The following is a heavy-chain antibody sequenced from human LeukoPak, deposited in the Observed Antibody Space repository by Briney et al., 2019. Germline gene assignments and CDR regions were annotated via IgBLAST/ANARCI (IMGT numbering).Heavy chain of an antibody. Sequence: GGSLRLSCAASGFTFSTYWMHWVRQAPGKGLVWVSRLNSDGSTTSYADSVKGRFTISRDNAKNTLYLQMNSLRAEDTAVYYCAKEGPYSSGWVDYWGQGTPVTVSS. CDR1: GFTFSTYW. CDR2: LNSDGSTT. D-gene: IGHD6-19*01. J-gene: IGHJ4*02. CDR3: AKEGPYSSGWVDY. V-gene: IGHV3-74*01.